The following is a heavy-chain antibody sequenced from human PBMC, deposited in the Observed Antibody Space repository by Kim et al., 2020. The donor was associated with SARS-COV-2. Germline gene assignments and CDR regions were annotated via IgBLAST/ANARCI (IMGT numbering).Heavy chain of an antibody. J-gene: IGHJ5*02. V-gene: IGHV3-53*01. CDR3: ARAGGAVAGTP. D-gene: IGHD6-19*01. Sequence: YYADSRKSRFTISRDNSKNTLYLERNSLRAEDTAVYYCARAGGAVAGTPWGQGTLVTVSS.